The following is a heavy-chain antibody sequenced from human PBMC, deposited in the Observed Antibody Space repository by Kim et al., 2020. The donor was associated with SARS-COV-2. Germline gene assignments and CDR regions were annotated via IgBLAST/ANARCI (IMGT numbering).Heavy chain of an antibody. CDR2: ISYDGSNK. Sequence: GGSLRLSCAASGFTFSSYGMHWVRQAPGKGLEWVAVISYDGSNKYYADSVKGRFTISRDNSKNTLYLQMNSLRAEDTAVYYCATIFPPGELLGWFDPWGQGTLVTVSS. D-gene: IGHD1-26*01. J-gene: IGHJ5*02. CDR1: GFTFSSYG. CDR3: ATIFPPGELLGWFDP. V-gene: IGHV3-30*03.